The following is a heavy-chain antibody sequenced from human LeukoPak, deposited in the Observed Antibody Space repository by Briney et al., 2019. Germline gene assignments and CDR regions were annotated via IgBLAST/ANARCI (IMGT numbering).Heavy chain of an antibody. D-gene: IGHD3-10*01. J-gene: IGHJ4*02. CDR3: ARVHRNTDERSKLWFGELGTFDY. V-gene: IGHV3-48*04. CDR2: ISSSGSTI. Sequence: PGRSLRLSCAASGFTFSSYAMHWVRQAPGKGLEWVSYISSSGSTIYYADSVKGRFTISRDNAKNSLYLQMNSLRAEDTALYYCARVHRNTDERSKLWFGELGTFDYWGQGTLVTVSS. CDR1: GFTFSSYA.